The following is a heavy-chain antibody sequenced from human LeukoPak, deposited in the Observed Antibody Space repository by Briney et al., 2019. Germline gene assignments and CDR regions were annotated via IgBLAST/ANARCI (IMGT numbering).Heavy chain of an antibody. Sequence: PSETLSPTCTVSGGSISSYYWSWIRQPPGKGLEWIGYIYYSGSTNYNPSLKSRVTISVDTSKNQFSLKLSPVTAADTAVYYCAYGMDVWGQGTTVTVSS. CDR2: IYYSGST. V-gene: IGHV4-59*01. CDR3: AYGMDV. J-gene: IGHJ6*02. CDR1: GGSISSYY.